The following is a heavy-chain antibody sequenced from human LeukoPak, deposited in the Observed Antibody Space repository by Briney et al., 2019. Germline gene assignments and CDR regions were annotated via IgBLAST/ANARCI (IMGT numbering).Heavy chain of an antibody. CDR2: IYHSGST. CDR3: ARGNSNYYYYGMDV. V-gene: IGHV4-30-2*01. Sequence: TSETLSLTCTVSGGSISSGGYSWSWIRQPPGKGLEWIVYIYHSGSTYYNPSLKSRVTISVDRSKNQFSLKLSSVTAADTAVYYCARGNSNYYYYGMDVWGQGTTVTVSS. CDR1: GGSISSGGYS. J-gene: IGHJ6*02. D-gene: IGHD4-11*01.